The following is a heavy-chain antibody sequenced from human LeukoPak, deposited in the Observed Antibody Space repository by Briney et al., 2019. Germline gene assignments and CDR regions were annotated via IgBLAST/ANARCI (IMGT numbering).Heavy chain of an antibody. V-gene: IGHV3-33*01. D-gene: IGHD2-2*01. CDR2: IWYDGSNK. CDR3: ARDGEDCSSTSCYPDY. Sequence: GGSLRLSRAASGFTFSSYGMHWVRQAPGKGLEWVAVIWYDGSNKYYADSVKGRFTISRDNSKNTLYLQMNSLRAEDTAVYYCARDGEDCSSTSCYPDYWGQGTLVTVSS. J-gene: IGHJ4*02. CDR1: GFTFSSYG.